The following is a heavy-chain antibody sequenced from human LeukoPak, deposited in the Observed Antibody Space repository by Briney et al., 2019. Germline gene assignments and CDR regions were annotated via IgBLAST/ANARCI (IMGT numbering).Heavy chain of an antibody. Sequence: PSETLSLTCTVSGGLIGNYFWSWIRQPPGKGLEWIGYVYYSGTTNYKPSLKSRATISVDPSQNQFSLKLTSVTAADTAVYYCARGRDTTGFPLGYWGQGTLVVVSS. CDR3: ARGRDTTGFPLGY. V-gene: IGHV4-59*01. CDR2: VYYSGTT. CDR1: GGLIGNYF. J-gene: IGHJ4*02. D-gene: IGHD3-22*01.